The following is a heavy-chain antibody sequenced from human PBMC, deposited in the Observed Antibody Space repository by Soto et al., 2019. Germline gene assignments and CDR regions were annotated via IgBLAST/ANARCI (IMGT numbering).Heavy chain of an antibody. D-gene: IGHD3-16*01. J-gene: IGHJ6*02. CDR1: GFTVSSNY. CDR2: ISGSGDST. Sequence: EEQVVETGGGLVQPGGSLRLSCAASGFTVSSNYMNWVRQAPGKGLEWVSAISGSGDSTYYADSVKGRFTISRDNSKNTLYLQMNSLRAEDTAVYYCAKNGGRHYYYGMDVWGQGTTVTVSS. CDR3: AKNGGRHYYYGMDV. V-gene: IGHV3-23*04.